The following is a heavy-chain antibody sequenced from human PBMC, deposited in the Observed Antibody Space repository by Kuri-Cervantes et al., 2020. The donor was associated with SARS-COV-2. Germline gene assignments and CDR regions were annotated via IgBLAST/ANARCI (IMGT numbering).Heavy chain of an antibody. V-gene: IGHV1-69*13. CDR1: GYTFTSYD. Sequence: SVKVSCKASGYTFTSYDISWVRQAPGQGLEWMGGIIPIFGTANYAQKFQGRVTITADESTSTAYMELSSLRSEDTAVYYCARGPNYCGGDCYELEAEYFQHWGQGTLVTVSS. CDR2: IIPIFGTA. D-gene: IGHD2-21*01. J-gene: IGHJ1*01. CDR3: ARGPNYCGGDCYELEAEYFQH.